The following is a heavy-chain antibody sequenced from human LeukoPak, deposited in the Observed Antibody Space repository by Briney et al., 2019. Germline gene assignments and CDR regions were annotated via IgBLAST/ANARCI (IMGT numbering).Heavy chain of an antibody. D-gene: IGHD6-13*01. J-gene: IGHJ4*02. CDR2: ISDNSAYK. CDR3: GRQAASSSSWIFDY. CDR1: GLTVSSNY. Sequence: GGSLRLSCAASGLTVSSNYMNWVRQAPGKGLEWVSSISDNSAYKYYADSVRGRFTISRDNTKNSVFLQMNNLRADDTGVYYCGRQAASSSSWIFDYWGQGTLVTVSS. V-gene: IGHV3-21*01.